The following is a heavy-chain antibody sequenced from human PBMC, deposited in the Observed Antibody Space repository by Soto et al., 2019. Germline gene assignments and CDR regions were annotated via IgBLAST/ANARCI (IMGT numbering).Heavy chain of an antibody. Sequence: EVQLLESGGGLVQPGGSLRLSCAASGFTFSILAMGWVRQAPGKGLEWVSVIDYTGGTTYYTDSVKGRFIISRDNSKKMLYLKMNSLRAEDTAVYYCAKDASRTSGWYYFDYWGQGALVTVSS. J-gene: IGHJ4*02. CDR2: IDYTGGTT. D-gene: IGHD6-19*01. CDR3: AKDASRTSGWYYFDY. V-gene: IGHV3-23*01. CDR1: GFTFSILA.